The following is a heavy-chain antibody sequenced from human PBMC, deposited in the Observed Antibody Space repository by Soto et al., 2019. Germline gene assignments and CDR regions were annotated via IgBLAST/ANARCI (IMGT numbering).Heavy chain of an antibody. CDR1: GASLSSISYY. CDR3: ASRYCSGGSCYQPGVAS. D-gene: IGHD2-15*01. J-gene: IGHJ4*02. Sequence: AETLSVTWTVSGASLSSISYYWCWVRQPPGKGLEWVGSIFFTGNIYYNPSLKSRVTISVDTSRNQFSLMVNSVTAADTAVYYCASRYCSGGSCYQPGVASWGQGALVNVS. V-gene: IGHV4-39*01. CDR2: IFFTGNI.